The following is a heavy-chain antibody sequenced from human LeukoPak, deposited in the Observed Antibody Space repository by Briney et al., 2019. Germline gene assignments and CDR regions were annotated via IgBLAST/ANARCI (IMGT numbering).Heavy chain of an antibody. J-gene: IGHJ4*02. CDR1: GYSISSGYY. CDR3: ARVLSGSYYIDY. D-gene: IGHD1-26*01. CDR2: IYHSGST. V-gene: IGHV4-38-2*02. Sequence: SETLSLTCTVSGYSISSGYYWGWIRQPPGKGLEWIGSIYHSGSTYYNPSLKSRVTISVDTSKNQFSLKLSSVTAADTAMYYCARVLSGSYYIDYWGQGTLVTVSS.